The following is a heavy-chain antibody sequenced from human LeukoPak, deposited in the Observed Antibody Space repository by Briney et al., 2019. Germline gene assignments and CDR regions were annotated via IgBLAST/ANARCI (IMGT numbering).Heavy chain of an antibody. CDR3: ARGKGKGVVVAAPRRYNWFGP. Sequence: SETLSLTCAVYGGSFSGYYWSWIRQPPGKGLEWIGEINHSGSTNYNPSLKSRVTISVDTSKNQFSLKLSSVTAADTAVYYCARGKGKGVVVAAPRRYNWFGPWGQGTLVTVSS. D-gene: IGHD2-15*01. J-gene: IGHJ5*02. V-gene: IGHV4-34*01. CDR2: INHSGST. CDR1: GGSFSGYY.